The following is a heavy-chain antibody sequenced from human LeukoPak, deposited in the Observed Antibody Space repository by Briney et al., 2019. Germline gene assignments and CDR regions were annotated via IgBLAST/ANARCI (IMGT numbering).Heavy chain of an antibody. CDR3: ARDRAVSPNYYYYGMDV. Sequence: SVKVSCKASGGTFSSYAISWVRQAPGQGLEWMGRIIPILGIANYAQKFQGRVTITADKSTSTAYMELSSLRSEDTAVYYCARDRAVSPNYYYYGMDVWGQGTTVTVSS. CDR2: IIPILGIA. CDR1: GGTFSSYA. D-gene: IGHD4-17*01. V-gene: IGHV1-69*04. J-gene: IGHJ6*02.